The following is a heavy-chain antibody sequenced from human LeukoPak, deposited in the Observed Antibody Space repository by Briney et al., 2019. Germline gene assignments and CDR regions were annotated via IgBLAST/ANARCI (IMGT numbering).Heavy chain of an antibody. Sequence: PGGSLRLSCAASGFTFSSNWMHRVRQAPGKGLVWVARINSDGSNRNYADSVKGRFTISRDNAKNTLYLLMNSLRAEDTAVYYCAMQWLSPFDSWGQGTLVTVSS. CDR1: GFTFSSNW. D-gene: IGHD6-19*01. J-gene: IGHJ4*02. CDR3: AMQWLSPFDS. V-gene: IGHV3-74*01. CDR2: INSDGSNR.